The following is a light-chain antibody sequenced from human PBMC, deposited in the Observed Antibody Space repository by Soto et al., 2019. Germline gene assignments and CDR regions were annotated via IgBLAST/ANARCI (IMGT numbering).Light chain of an antibody. CDR1: QPISSY. J-gene: IGKJ5*01. CDR3: QQTYSRPVT. CDR2: FIS. V-gene: IGKV1-39*01. Sequence: DTEMTQSPSALSASEGDTVTITCRASQPISSYLNWYQHKPGEAPRLLIYFISRLQSGAPSRFSGSGSGKDFTLTIDSPQPEDTATYYCQQTYSRPVTSGQGIRPEI.